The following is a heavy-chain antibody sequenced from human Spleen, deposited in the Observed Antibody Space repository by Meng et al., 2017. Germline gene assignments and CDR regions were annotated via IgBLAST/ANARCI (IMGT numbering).Heavy chain of an antibody. CDR2: FDPAHGDI. Sequence: ASVKVSCKVSGYTLPEVSINWVRQAPRKGLEWRGGFDPAHGDIIYAQNFQGRVTMTEHTSTDTAYMELNSLRSEDTAVDYCAASYLGYCSGGACRGHYFDYWGQGTLVTVSS. V-gene: IGHV1-24*01. CDR3: AASYLGYCSGGACRGHYFDY. D-gene: IGHD2-15*01. CDR1: GYTLPEVS. J-gene: IGHJ4*02.